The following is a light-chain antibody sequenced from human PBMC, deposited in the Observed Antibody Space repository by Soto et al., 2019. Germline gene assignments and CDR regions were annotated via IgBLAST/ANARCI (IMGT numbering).Light chain of an antibody. Sequence: EVVMTQSPATLSVSPGERVTLSCSASQSINAHLAWYQQKPGQAPRLLIHGASTRATGIPARLSGSGFGTEFILTISSLQSEDFAVYYCQQYNTWLWTFGQGTKVEIQ. V-gene: IGKV3-15*01. J-gene: IGKJ1*01. CDR2: GAS. CDR1: QSINAH. CDR3: QQYNTWLWT.